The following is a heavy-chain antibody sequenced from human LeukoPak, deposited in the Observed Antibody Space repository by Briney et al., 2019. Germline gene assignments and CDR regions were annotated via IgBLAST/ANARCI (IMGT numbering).Heavy chain of an antibody. J-gene: IGHJ4*02. CDR1: GGTFSSYA. D-gene: IGHD3-3*01. Sequence: ASVKVSCKASGGTFSSYAIGWVRQMPGKGLEWMGIIYPGDSDTRYSPSFQGQVTISADKSISTAYLQWSSLKASDTAMYYCARVLEGTYFDYWGQGTLVTVSS. CDR3: ARVLEGTYFDY. V-gene: IGHV5-51*01. CDR2: IYPGDSDT.